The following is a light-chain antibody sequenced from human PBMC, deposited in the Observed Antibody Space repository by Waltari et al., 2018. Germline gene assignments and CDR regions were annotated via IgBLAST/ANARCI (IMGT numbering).Light chain of an antibody. Sequence: QPALTQPRSVSGSPGQSVTISCTGTSINVGGSKYVSWFQQHAGKAPRLMIYDVSERPSGVPDRFSGSKSGNTASLTISGLQAEDEADYYCCSYAGSYTWVFGGGTKLTVL. J-gene: IGLJ3*02. CDR2: DVS. CDR3: CSYAGSYTWV. CDR1: SINVGGSKY. V-gene: IGLV2-11*01.